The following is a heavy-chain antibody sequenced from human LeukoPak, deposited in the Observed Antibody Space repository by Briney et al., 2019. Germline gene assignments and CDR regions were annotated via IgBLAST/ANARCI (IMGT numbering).Heavy chain of an antibody. Sequence: GGSLRLSCAASGFTFSSFPMYWVRQAPGKGLEWVALISNDGSNKYYADSVKGRFTISRDNIKNTLYLQVNSLRPEDTAVYYCARDRNQLSYMDVWGKGTTVTVSS. J-gene: IGHJ6*03. CDR3: ARDRNQLSYMDV. CDR2: ISNDGSNK. V-gene: IGHV3-30*04. CDR1: GFTFSSFP. D-gene: IGHD1-14*01.